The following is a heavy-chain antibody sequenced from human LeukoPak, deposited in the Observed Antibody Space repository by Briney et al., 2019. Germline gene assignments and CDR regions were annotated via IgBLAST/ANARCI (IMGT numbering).Heavy chain of an antibody. CDR3: ARAVRGVISY. D-gene: IGHD3-10*01. CDR2: IYSGGHT. Sequence: PGGSLRLSCAASGFTFTSFGMSWVRQAPGKGLEWVSVIYSGGHTYYADSVKGRFTISRDNSKNTLFFQMNSLRAEDAAVYYCARAVRGVISYWGQGTLVTVSS. CDR1: GFTFTSFG. V-gene: IGHV3-66*01. J-gene: IGHJ4*02.